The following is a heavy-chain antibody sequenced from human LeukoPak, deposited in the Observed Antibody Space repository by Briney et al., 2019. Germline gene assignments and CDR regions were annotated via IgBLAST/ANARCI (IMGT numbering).Heavy chain of an antibody. Sequence: GGSLRLSCAASGFTFSSYAMHWVRQAPGKGLEWVAVISYDGSNKYYADSVKGRFTISRDNSKNTLYLQMNSLRAEDTAVYCCARATMVRGVPLYFDYWGQGTLVTVSS. CDR3: ARATMVRGVPLYFDY. J-gene: IGHJ4*02. CDR2: ISYDGSNK. CDR1: GFTFSSYA. D-gene: IGHD3-10*01. V-gene: IGHV3-30-3*01.